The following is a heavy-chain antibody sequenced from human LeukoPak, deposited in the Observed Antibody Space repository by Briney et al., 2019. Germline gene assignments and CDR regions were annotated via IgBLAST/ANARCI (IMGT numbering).Heavy chain of an antibody. J-gene: IGHJ4*02. V-gene: IGHV4-34*01. CDR2: INHSGST. CDR3: ARGRVVSDYGYGY. D-gene: IGHD4-17*01. Sequence: SETLSLTCAVYGGSFSGYYWSWIRQPPGKGLEWIGEINHSGSTNYNPSLKSRVTISVDTSKNQFSLKLSSVTAADTAVYYCARGRVVSDYGYGYWGQGTQVTVSS. CDR1: GGSFSGYY.